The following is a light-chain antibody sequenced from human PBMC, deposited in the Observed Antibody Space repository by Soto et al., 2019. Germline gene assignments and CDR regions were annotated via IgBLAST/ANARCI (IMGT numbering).Light chain of an antibody. CDR2: KAS. V-gene: IGKV1-5*03. CDR1: QTISSW. Sequence: DIQMTQSPSTLSGSVGDRVTITCRASQTISSWLAWYQQKPGKAPKLLIYKASTLKSGVPSRFSGSGSGTEFTLTISSLQPDDFDTHYCHQYGNSPWTFGQGTKVDIK. CDR3: HQYGNSPWT. J-gene: IGKJ1*01.